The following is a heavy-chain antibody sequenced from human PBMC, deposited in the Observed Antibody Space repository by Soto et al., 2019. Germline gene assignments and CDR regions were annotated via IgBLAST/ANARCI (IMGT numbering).Heavy chain of an antibody. CDR1: GFTFTRYS. V-gene: IGHV3-21*06. CDR2: ISNTTNYI. CDR3: ARESEDLTSNFDY. Sequence: PGGSLTLSCAASGFTFTRYSMNWVRQAPGKGLEWVSSISNTTNYIYYGDSMKGRFTISRDNAKNSLYLEMNSLRAEDTAVYYCARESEDLTSNFDYWGQGTLVTVSS. J-gene: IGHJ4*02.